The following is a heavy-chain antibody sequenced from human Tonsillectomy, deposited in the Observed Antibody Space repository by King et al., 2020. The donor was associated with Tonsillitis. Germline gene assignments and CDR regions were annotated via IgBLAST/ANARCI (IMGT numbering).Heavy chain of an antibody. CDR1: GFTFSNYY. V-gene: IGHV3-11*01. CDR2: ISSRGYHI. D-gene: IGHD3-16*01. Sequence: VQLVESGGGLVKPGGSLRLSCAASGFTFSNYYMSWIRQAPGKGLEWVSYISSRGYHIYYADSVEGRFTISRDNAESSLYLQMNSLRPEDTAVYYCARGSLGAAFDFWGQGTMVTVSS. CDR3: ARGSLGAAFDF. J-gene: IGHJ3*01.